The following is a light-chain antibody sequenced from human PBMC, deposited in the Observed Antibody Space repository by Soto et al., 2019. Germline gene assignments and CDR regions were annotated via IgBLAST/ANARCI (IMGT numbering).Light chain of an antibody. CDR2: DNH. CDR1: GSNIGGNY. CDR3: GTWDINLDTVV. V-gene: IGLV1-51*01. J-gene: IGLJ2*01. Sequence: QSVLTQPPSVSAAPGQRVTISCSGSGSNIGGNYVSWYQVVPRTAPKLLIYDNHKRHSGVPDRFSGSKSGTSATLGIADLHAGDEAHYYCGTWDINLDTVVFGGGTKLTVL.